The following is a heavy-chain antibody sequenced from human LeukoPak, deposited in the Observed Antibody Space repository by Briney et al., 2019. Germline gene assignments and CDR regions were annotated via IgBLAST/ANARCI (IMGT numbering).Heavy chain of an antibody. CDR1: GFTFSDYS. Sequence: GGSLRLSCAASGFTFSDYSMNWVRQAPGKGLEWVSSISFTSSFVYYADSVKGRFTISRDNAKNSLYLQMNSLRAEDTAVYYCARFPTSAAGDYWGQGILVTVSP. CDR2: ISFTSSFV. J-gene: IGHJ4*02. V-gene: IGHV3-21*01. CDR3: ARFPTSAAGDY. D-gene: IGHD6-13*01.